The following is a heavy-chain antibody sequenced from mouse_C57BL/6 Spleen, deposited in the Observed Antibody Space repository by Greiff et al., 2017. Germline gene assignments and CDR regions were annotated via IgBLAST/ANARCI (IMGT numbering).Heavy chain of an antibody. CDR3: ASGELGGFAY. J-gene: IGHJ3*01. V-gene: IGHV1-61*01. CDR2: IYPSDSET. D-gene: IGHD4-1*01. CDR1: GYTFTSYW. Sequence: LQQPGAELVRPGSSLKLSCKASGYTFTSYWMDWVKQRPGQGLEWIGNIYPSDSETHYNQKFKDKATLTVDKSSSTAYMQLSSLTSEDSAVYYCASGELGGFAYWGQGTLVTVSA.